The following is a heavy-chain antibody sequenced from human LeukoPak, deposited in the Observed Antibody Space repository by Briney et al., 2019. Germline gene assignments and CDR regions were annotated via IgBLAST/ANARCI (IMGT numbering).Heavy chain of an antibody. CDR2: IYTSGST. D-gene: IGHD6-19*01. Sequence: NSSETLSLTCTVSGGSISSGSYYWSWIRQPAGKGLEWIGRIYTSGSTNYNPSLKSRVTISVDTSKNQFSLKLSSVTAADTAVYYWSRSDHYYYYGMDVWGQGTTVTVSS. J-gene: IGHJ6*02. V-gene: IGHV4-61*02. CDR1: GGSISSGSYY. CDR3: SRSDHYYYYGMDV.